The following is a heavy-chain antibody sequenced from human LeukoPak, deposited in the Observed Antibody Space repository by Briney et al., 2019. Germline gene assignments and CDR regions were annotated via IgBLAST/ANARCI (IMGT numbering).Heavy chain of an antibody. Sequence: GGSLRLFCATSGFTFSTYAMNWVRQAPGKGLEWVSAISGSGGYTYYADSVKGRFTISRDNSKNTLYLQMNSLRAEDTAVYYCTKVGLLGYCSSTSCYNDYWGQGTLVTVSS. CDR1: GFTFSTYA. J-gene: IGHJ4*02. D-gene: IGHD2-2*02. V-gene: IGHV3-23*01. CDR2: ISGSGGYT. CDR3: TKVGLLGYCSSTSCYNDY.